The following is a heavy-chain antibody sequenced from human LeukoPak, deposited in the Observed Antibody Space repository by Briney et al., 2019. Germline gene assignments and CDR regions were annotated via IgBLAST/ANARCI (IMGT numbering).Heavy chain of an antibody. CDR1: GFTSSSYS. D-gene: IGHD3-16*01. CDR2: ISSSSSYI. Sequence: GGSLRLSCAASGFTSSSYSMNWVRQAPGKGLEWVSSISSSSSYIYYEDSVKGRFTISRDNAKNSLSLQMNSLRAEDTAVYYCARGGGVDYWGQGTLVTVSS. J-gene: IGHJ4*02. CDR3: ARGGGVDY. V-gene: IGHV3-21*01.